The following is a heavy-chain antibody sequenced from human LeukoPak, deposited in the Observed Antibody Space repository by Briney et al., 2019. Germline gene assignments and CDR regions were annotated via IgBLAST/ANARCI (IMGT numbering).Heavy chain of an antibody. CDR3: ARVEGGYYGTDV. CDR2: INAGNGNT. D-gene: IGHD2-15*01. Sequence: GASVKVSCKASGYTFTSYAMHWVRQAPGQRLEWMGWINAGNGNTKYSQKFQGRVTITRDTSASTAYMELSSLRSEDTAVYYCARVEGGYYGTDVWGQGTTVTVSS. J-gene: IGHJ6*02. V-gene: IGHV1-3*01. CDR1: GYTFTSYA.